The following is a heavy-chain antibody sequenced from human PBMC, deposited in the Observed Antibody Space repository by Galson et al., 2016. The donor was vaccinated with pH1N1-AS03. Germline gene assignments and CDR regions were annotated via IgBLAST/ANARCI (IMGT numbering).Heavy chain of an antibody. CDR1: GFTFSSYS. Sequence: SLRLSCAASGFTFSSYSVNWVRQAPGKGLEWVSSISSRSSDIYYADSVKGRFTISRDNARRSLYLQMNSLRAEDTAVYYCATNIEQRYTSKWYKFDHWGRGTLVSVSS. CDR3: ATNIEQRYTSKWYKFDH. J-gene: IGHJ4*02. CDR2: ISSRSSDI. D-gene: IGHD6-13*01. V-gene: IGHV3-21*01.